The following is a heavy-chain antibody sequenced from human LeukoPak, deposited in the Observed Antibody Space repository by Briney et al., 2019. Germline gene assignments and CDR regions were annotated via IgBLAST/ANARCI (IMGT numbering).Heavy chain of an antibody. D-gene: IGHD3-10*01. J-gene: IGHJ4*02. Sequence: GGSLRLSCAASGFTFGSYWMSWVRQAPGKGLEWVANIKQDGSEKYYVDSVKGRFTISRDNAKNSLYLQMNGLRAEDTAVYYCARDQARMVRGVIYGYFDYWGQGTLVTVSS. CDR3: ARDQARMVRGVIYGYFDY. CDR1: GFTFGSYW. CDR2: IKQDGSEK. V-gene: IGHV3-7*01.